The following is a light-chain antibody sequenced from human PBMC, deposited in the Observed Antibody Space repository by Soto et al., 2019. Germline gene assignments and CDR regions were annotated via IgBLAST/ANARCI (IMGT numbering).Light chain of an antibody. V-gene: IGLV2-23*01. CDR2: EGS. Sequence: QSALAQPAAVSGSPGQSITISCTGTSSDVGSYNLVSWYQQHPGKAPKLMIYEGSKRPSGVSNRFSGSQSGNTASLTISGLQAEDEADYYCCSYAGSSTHVFGTGTKVTVL. J-gene: IGLJ1*01. CDR3: CSYAGSSTHV. CDR1: SSDVGSYNL.